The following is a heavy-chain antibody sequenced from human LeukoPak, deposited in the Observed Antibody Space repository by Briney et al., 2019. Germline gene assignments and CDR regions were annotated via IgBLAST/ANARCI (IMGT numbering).Heavy chain of an antibody. CDR2: ISTNSGQT. Sequence: GASVKVSCKASGGTFTSYAISWVRQAPGQGLEWMGWISTNSGQTNYEQRFQGRVTMTTDTSTSTSYMELTSLRSDDTAVYYCAISGDGYNLAAFDYWGQGTLVTVSS. CDR3: AISGDGYNLAAFDY. J-gene: IGHJ4*02. V-gene: IGHV1-18*01. CDR1: GGTFTSYA. D-gene: IGHD5-24*01.